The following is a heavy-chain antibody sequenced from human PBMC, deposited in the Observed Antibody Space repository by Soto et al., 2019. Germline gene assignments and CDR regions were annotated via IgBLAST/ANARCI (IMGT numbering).Heavy chain of an antibody. CDR2: VYNSGST. V-gene: IGHV4-31*03. D-gene: IGHD3-10*01. CDR1: GGSISSGGYY. J-gene: IGHJ4*02. Sequence: QVQLQESGPGLVKPSQTLSLTCTVSGGSISSGGYYWSWIRQHPGRGLEWIGFVYNSGSTDYTPSLKSRVTISVDTSKNQFSLKLSSVTAADTAVYYCARGSGSYYPRYYIDYWGQGTLVTVSS. CDR3: ARGSGSYYPRYYIDY.